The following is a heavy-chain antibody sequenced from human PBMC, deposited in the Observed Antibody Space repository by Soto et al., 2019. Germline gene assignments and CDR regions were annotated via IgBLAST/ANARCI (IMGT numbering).Heavy chain of an antibody. J-gene: IGHJ5*02. CDR3: VMVVVVGSSRTAS. Sequence: QLQLQESGPGLVKPSETLSLTCTVSGGSISSSTYYWHWIRQPPGKGLEWIGSVEHSGSTYSTPSLKSRLTMPADTDKSQVPLKLSSVTAADTAVYYCVMVVVVGSSRTASWGQGSLVTVSS. CDR1: GGSISSSTYY. D-gene: IGHD2-15*01. CDR2: VEHSGST. V-gene: IGHV4-39*01.